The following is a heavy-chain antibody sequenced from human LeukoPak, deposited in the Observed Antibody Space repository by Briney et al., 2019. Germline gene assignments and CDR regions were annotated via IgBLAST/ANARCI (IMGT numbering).Heavy chain of an antibody. CDR3: APYDFWSGYGY. CDR1: GYSISSGYY. Sequence: SETLSLTCTVSGYSISSGYYWGWIRQPPGKGLEWIGSIYHSGSTYYNPSLKSRVTISVDTSKNQFSLKLSSVTAADTAVYYCAPYDFWSGYGYWCQGTLVTVSS. J-gene: IGHJ4*02. CDR2: IYHSGST. V-gene: IGHV4-38-2*02. D-gene: IGHD3-3*01.